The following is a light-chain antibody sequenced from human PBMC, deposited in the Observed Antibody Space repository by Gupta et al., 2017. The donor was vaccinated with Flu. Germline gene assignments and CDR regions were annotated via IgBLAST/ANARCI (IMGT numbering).Light chain of an antibody. CDR3: QQSYSTLFT. CDR1: KSTSSY. V-gene: IGKV1-39*01. J-gene: IGKJ5*01. CDR2: AAS. Sequence: DIQMTPSTSSLSASVGDRVTITYRASKSTSSYLNWYQQKPGQAPKLLIYAASSLQSGVPSRFSGSGSGTDFTLTISSLQPEDFATYYCQQSYSTLFTFGQGTRLEIK.